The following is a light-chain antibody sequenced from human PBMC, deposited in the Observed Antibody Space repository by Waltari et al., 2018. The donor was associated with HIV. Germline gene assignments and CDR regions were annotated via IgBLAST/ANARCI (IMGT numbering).Light chain of an antibody. V-gene: IGLV3-1*01. J-gene: IGLJ2*01. CDR1: KLGDEY. Sequence: SYELTQPPSVSVSPGQTARITCSGEKLGDEYVSWFQQRPGRSPILVIYQDSKWPSGIPERFSGSNSGNTATLTISGTQARDEADYYCQAWDSSTAIFGGGTKLTVL. CDR2: QDS. CDR3: QAWDSSTAI.